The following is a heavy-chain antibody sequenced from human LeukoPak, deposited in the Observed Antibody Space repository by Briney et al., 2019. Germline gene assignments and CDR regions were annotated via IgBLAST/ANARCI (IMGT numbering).Heavy chain of an antibody. D-gene: IGHD3-9*01. CDR2: ISWNSGST. J-gene: IGHJ4*02. V-gene: IGHV3-9*01. Sequence: GRSLRLSCAASGFTFDDYAMHWVRQAPGKGLEWVSGISWNSGSTGYADSVKGRFTISRDNAKNSLYLQMNSLRAEDTALYYCAKSRDDRYDILTGYYKERLPGFDYWGQGTLVTVSS. CDR3: AKSRDDRYDILTGYYKERLPGFDY. CDR1: GFTFDDYA.